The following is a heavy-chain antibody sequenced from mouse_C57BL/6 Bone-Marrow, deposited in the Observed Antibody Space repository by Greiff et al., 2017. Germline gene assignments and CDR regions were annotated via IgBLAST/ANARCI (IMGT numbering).Heavy chain of an antibody. Sequence: QVQLQQPGAELVMPGASVKLSCKASGYTFTSYWMHWVKQRPGQGLEWIGEIDPSDSYTNYNQKFKGKSTLTVDKSSSTAYMPLSSLTSEDSAVYYCALYPYAMDYWGQGTSVTVSS. CDR3: ALYPYAMDY. CDR2: IDPSDSYT. CDR1: GYTFTSYW. V-gene: IGHV1-69*01. D-gene: IGHD2-1*01. J-gene: IGHJ4*01.